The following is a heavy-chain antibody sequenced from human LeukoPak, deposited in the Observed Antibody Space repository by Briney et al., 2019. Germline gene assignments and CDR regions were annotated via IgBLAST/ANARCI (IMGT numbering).Heavy chain of an antibody. CDR3: SRGPWLDNF. CDR2: INHSGST. CDR1: GASFSGFH. V-gene: IGHV4-34*01. Sequence: PSETLSLTCAVYGASFSGFHWSWIRQPPGKGLEWIGEINHSGSTNYNPSLKSRVTISVDTSKNQFSLKLSSVTAADTAVYYCSRGPWLDNFWGQGTLVTVSS. J-gene: IGHJ4*02. D-gene: IGHD6-19*01.